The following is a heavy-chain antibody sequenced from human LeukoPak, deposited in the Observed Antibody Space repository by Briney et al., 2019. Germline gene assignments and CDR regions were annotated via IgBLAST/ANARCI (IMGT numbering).Heavy chain of an antibody. D-gene: IGHD5-12*01. J-gene: IGHJ6*02. CDR3: ATAARLVFYYCGMDV. CDR1: GYTLTELS. CDR2: FDPEDGEA. V-gene: IGHV1-24*01. Sequence: ASVKVSCKVSGYTLTELSMHWVRQAPGKGLEWMGGFDPEDGEAIYAQKFQGRVTMTEDTSTDTAYMELSSLRSEDTAVYYCATAARLVFYYCGMDVWGQGTTVTVSS.